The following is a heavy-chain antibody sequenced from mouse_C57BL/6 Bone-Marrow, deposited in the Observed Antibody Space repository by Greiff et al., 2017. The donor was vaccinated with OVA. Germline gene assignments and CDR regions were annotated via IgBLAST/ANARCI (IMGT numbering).Heavy chain of an antibody. CDR2: IYPRDGST. J-gene: IGHJ3*01. CDR1: GYTFTSYD. CDR3: ARKSCAYYSNPGFAD. V-gene: IGHV1-85*01. Sequence: QVQLKESGPELVKPGASVKLSCKASGYTFTSYDINWVKQRPGQGLEWIGWIYPRDGSTKYNEKFKGKATLTVDTSSSTAYMELHSLTSEDSAVYFCARKSCAYYSNPGFADWGQGTLVTVSA. D-gene: IGHD2-5*01.